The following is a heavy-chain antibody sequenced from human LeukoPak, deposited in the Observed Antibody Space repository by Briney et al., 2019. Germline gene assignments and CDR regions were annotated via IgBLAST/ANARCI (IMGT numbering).Heavy chain of an antibody. CDR3: ARQTGSGLFILP. Sequence: SETLSLTCTVSGVSISSSNSYWVWMRPPPGKGLEWIGSIYYSGNTYYNAALKSQVSISVDTSKNQFSLMISSVTAAYTAVYFWARQTGSGLFILPGGQGTLVTVSS. V-gene: IGHV4-39*01. CDR1: GVSISSSNSY. CDR2: IYYSGNT. D-gene: IGHD3/OR15-3a*01. J-gene: IGHJ4*02.